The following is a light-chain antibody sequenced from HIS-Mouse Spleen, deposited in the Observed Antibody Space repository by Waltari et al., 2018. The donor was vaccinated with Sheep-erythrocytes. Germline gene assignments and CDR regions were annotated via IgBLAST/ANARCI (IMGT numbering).Light chain of an antibody. CDR1: SSDVGSYNL. J-gene: IGLJ3*02. CDR2: EGS. Sequence: QSALTQPASVSGSPGQSITISCTGTSSDVGSYNLFSWYQQHPGKAPKLMLYEGSKRPSGVSNRFSGSKSGNTASLTISGLQAEDEADYYGCSYAGSSTPWVFGGGTKLTVL. CDR3: CSYAGSSTPWV. V-gene: IGLV2-23*01.